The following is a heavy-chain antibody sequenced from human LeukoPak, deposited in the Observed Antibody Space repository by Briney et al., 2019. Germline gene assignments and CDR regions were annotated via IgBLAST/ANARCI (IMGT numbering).Heavy chain of an antibody. CDR1: GFTFSSYW. V-gene: IGHV3-7*01. D-gene: IGHD2-15*01. Sequence: GGSLRLSCAASGFTFSSYWMSWVRQAPGKGLAWVANINQDGSEKYYVDSVKGRFTISRDNAKNSLYLQMNSLRAEDTAVYYCAREGCSGGSCYHNWFDPWGQGTLVTVSS. J-gene: IGHJ5*02. CDR3: AREGCSGGSCYHNWFDP. CDR2: INQDGSEK.